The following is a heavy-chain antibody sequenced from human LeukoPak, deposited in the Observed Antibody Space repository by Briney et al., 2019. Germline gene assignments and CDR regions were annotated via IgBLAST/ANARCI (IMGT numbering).Heavy chain of an antibody. CDR1: GFTFTSYG. D-gene: IGHD6-13*01. J-gene: IGHJ1*01. Sequence: ASVKVSCKASGFTFTSYGISWVRQAPGQGLEWMGWISAYNGNTNYAQKLQGRVTMTADTSTTTAYMELRSLRSDDTAVYYCARTYRAGTDYFQHWGQGTLVTVSS. CDR2: ISAYNGNT. V-gene: IGHV1-18*01. CDR3: ARTYRAGTDYFQH.